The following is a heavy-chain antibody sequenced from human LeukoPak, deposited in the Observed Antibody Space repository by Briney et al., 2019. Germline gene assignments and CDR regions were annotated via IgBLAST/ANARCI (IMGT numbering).Heavy chain of an antibody. J-gene: IGHJ5*02. CDR1: GFTFSSYW. V-gene: IGHV3-7*01. Sequence: GGSLRLSCAASGFTFSSYWMSWVRQAPGKGLEWVANIKQDGSEKYYVDSVKGRFTISRDNAKNSLYLQMNSVRAEDTAVYYCARDTSAYCTNGVCCDARWFDPWGQGTLVTVSS. CDR3: ARDTSAYCTNGVCCDARWFDP. CDR2: IKQDGSEK. D-gene: IGHD2-8*01.